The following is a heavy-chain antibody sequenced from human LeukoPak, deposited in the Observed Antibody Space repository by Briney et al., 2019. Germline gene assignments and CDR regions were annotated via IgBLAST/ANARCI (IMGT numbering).Heavy chain of an antibody. V-gene: IGHV3-13*01. D-gene: IGHD3-10*01. CDR3: ARGRGGSLTFDP. CDR1: GFTFSSYD. CDR2: IGTAGDT. J-gene: IGHJ5*02. Sequence: GGSLRLSCAASGFTFSSYDMHWVRQATGKGLEWVSAIGTAGDTYYPGSVKGRFTISRENAKNSLYLQMNSLRAGDTAVYYCARGRGGSLTFDPWGQGTLVTVPS.